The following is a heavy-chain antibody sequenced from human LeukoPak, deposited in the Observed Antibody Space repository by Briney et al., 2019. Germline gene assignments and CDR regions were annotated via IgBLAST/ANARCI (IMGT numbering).Heavy chain of an antibody. V-gene: IGHV3-33*01. CDR1: GFTFSSYG. CDR2: IWYDGSNK. D-gene: IGHD3-22*01. CDR3: AREKVDSSGYYQYFDY. J-gene: IGHJ4*02. Sequence: GGPLRLSCAASGFTFSSYGMHWVRQAPGKGLEWVAVIWYDGSNKYYADSVKGRFTISRDNSKNTLYLQMNSLRAEDTAVYYCAREKVDSSGYYQYFDYWGQGTLVTVSS.